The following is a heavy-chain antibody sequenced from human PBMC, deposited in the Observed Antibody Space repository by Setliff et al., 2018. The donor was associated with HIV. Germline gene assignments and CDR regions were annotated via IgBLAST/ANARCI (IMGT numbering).Heavy chain of an antibody. CDR2: IIPVLGTA. J-gene: IGHJ3*01. V-gene: IGHV1-69*13. CDR1: GGSFTSYS. CDR3: VRERRHYDSSPYYFDVFDV. D-gene: IGHD3-22*01. Sequence: SVKVSCKASGGSFTSYSVSWVRQAPGQGLEWMGGIIPVLGTANYAEKFQGRVTITADESTNTAYMEVTGLRSDDKAVYYCVRERRHYDSSPYYFDVFDVWGQGTMVTVSS.